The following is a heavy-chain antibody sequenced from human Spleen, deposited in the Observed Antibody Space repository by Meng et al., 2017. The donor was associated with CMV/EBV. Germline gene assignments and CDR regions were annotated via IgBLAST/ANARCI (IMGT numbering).Heavy chain of an antibody. CDR1: KFTFSHYW. Sequence: GGSLRLSCAASKFTFSHYWMTWVRQAPGKGLAWVANINQDGDETTYVNSVKGRFTISRDNAKNLLYLHMNSLRAEDTAVYYCATGPSMPIAVVPALEGYWGQGTLVTVSS. J-gene: IGHJ4*02. D-gene: IGHD2-2*01. V-gene: IGHV3-7*01. CDR3: ATGPSMPIAVVPALEGY. CDR2: INQDGDET.